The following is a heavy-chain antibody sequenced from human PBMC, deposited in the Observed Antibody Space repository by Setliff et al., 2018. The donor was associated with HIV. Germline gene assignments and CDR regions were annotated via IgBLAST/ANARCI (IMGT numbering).Heavy chain of an antibody. CDR2: VDPEDGET. CDR3: AILMAARGTWEYFQH. V-gene: IGHV1-69-2*01. Sequence: ASVKVSCKASGYTFVDYYMHWVQQAPGKGLEWMGRVDPEDGETIYAEKFRGRLTITTDTSTDTGYMEMTKLRSEDTAVYYCAILMAARGTWEYFQHWGQGTLVTVSS. CDR1: GYTFVDYY. D-gene: IGHD6-13*01. J-gene: IGHJ1*01.